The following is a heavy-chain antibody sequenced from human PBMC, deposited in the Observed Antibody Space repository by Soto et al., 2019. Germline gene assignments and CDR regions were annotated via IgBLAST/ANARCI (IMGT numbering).Heavy chain of an antibody. D-gene: IGHD5-18*01. CDR3: ARRGKLDTTLVGGVDV. CDR1: RGSISSADYY. CDR2: IYYSGNA. Sequence: QVQLQESGPGLVKPSQTLSLTCTVSRGSISSADYYWNWIRQPPGKGLEWIGYIYYSGNAYYNPSLKRRLSISVDTSKNQFSLKVNSVTAADTAIYYCARRGKLDTTLVGGVDVWGPGTTVTVSS. V-gene: IGHV4-30-4*01. J-gene: IGHJ6*02.